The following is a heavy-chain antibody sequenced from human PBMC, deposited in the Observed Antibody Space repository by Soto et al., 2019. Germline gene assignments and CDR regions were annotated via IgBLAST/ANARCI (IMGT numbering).Heavy chain of an antibody. CDR1: GYTFTAYY. J-gene: IGHJ4*02. CDR2: INPDSGGT. Sequence: QVQLVQSGAEVKKPGASVKVSCKTSGYTFTAYYIHWVRQAPGQGLEWMGCINPDSGGTKYAQKFQGRVTMTRDTSITTAYMYLSSLRSDDTAFYYCARALSFGSGTFDYWSQGTLVTVSS. D-gene: IGHD1-26*01. CDR3: ARALSFGSGTFDY. V-gene: IGHV1-2*02.